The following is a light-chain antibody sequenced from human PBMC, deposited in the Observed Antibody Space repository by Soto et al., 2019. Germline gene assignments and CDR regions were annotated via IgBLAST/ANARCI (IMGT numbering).Light chain of an antibody. CDR2: GAS. V-gene: IGKV3D-20*02. CDR1: QSVSNNY. Sequence: EVVLRQSPGTLSLSPGERGTLACRASQSVSNNYLAWYQQKPGQAPRLLIYGASGRADGIPHRFSGSGLGTEFTLTISKVEPEDFAVFYCQQRSVWPWTFGQGTKVDIK. J-gene: IGKJ1*01. CDR3: QQRSVWPWT.